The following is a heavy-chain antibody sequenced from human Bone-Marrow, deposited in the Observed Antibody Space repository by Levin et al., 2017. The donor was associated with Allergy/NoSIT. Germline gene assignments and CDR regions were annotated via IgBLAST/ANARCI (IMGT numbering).Heavy chain of an antibody. CDR2: IYYTGHT. J-gene: IGHJ4*02. CDR3: TRVGAFDGYGDYEYYFDF. CDR1: GGSISISSYY. V-gene: IGHV4-39*07. Sequence: SETLSLTCTVSGGSISISSYYWGWIRQPPGKALEWIGSIYYTGHTSYNPSLESRVTMSVDTSKNQFSLRLTSVTAADTALYYCTRVGAFDGYGDYEYYFDFWGQGTPVTVSS. D-gene: IGHD4-17*01.